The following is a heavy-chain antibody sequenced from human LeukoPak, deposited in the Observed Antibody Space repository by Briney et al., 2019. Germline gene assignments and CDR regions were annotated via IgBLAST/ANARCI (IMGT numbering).Heavy chain of an antibody. D-gene: IGHD3-10*01. CDR2: INWNGGST. J-gene: IGHJ4*02. CDR3: ARGTRYYYGSGSFDY. CDR1: GFTFDDYG. Sequence: GGSLRLSCAASGFTFDDYGMSWVRQAPGQGLEWVSGINWNGGSTGYADSVKGRFTISRDNAKNSLYLQMNSLRAEDTALYYCARGTRYYYGSGSFDYWGQGTLVTVSS. V-gene: IGHV3-20*04.